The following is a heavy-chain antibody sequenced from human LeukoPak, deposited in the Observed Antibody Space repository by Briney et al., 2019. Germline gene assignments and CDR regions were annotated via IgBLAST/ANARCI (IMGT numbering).Heavy chain of an antibody. CDR3: ARETHSNLNWFDP. V-gene: IGHV4-4*07. J-gene: IGHJ5*02. CDR1: GGSISNYY. Sequence: SETLSLTCTVSGGSISNYYWSWIRQPAGKGLEWIRRIYTSGSTNYNPSLKSRVTMSVDTSKNQFSLKLSPVTAADTAVYYCARETHSNLNWFDPWGQGTLVTVSS. CDR2: IYTSGST. D-gene: IGHD4-11*01.